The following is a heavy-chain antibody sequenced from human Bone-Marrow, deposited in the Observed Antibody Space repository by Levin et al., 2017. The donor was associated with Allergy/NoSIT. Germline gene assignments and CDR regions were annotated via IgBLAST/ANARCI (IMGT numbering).Heavy chain of an antibody. CDR2: ISYDGSNK. D-gene: IGHD3-3*01. Sequence: GGSLRLSCAASGFTFSSYAMHWVRQAPGKGLEWVAVISYDGSNKYYADSVKGRFTISRDNSKNTLYLQMNSLRAEDTAVYYCAREGFLEWLLPFDYWGQGTLVTVSS. CDR1: GFTFSSYA. CDR3: AREGFLEWLLPFDY. V-gene: IGHV3-30-3*01. J-gene: IGHJ4*02.